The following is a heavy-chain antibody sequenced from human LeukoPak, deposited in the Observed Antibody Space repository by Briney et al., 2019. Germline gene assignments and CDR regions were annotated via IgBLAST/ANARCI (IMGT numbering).Heavy chain of an antibody. CDR1: DDSISGSTYY. CDR2: IYYSGST. V-gene: IGHV4-39*07. Sequence: SETLSLTCTVSDDSISGSTYYWGWIRQPPGKGLEWIGSIYYSGSTYYNPSLKSRVTISVDTSKNQFSLKLTSVTAADTAVFYCARGATVAGPYNWFDPWGQGTLVTVSS. J-gene: IGHJ5*02. D-gene: IGHD4-23*01. CDR3: ARGATVAGPYNWFDP.